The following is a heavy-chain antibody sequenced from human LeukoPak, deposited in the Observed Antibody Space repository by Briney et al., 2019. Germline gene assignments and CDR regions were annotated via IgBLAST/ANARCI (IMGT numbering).Heavy chain of an antibody. Sequence: GGSLKLSCAASGFTFSDSAMHWVRQASGKGLEWVGHIRSKANNYATAYAASVKGRFTISRDDSKNTAYLQMHSLNTEDTAVYYCTRLVGDWGHDPWGQGTLVTVSS. D-gene: IGHD2-21*02. V-gene: IGHV3-73*01. J-gene: IGHJ5*02. CDR2: IRSKANNYAT. CDR3: TRLVGDWGHDP. CDR1: GFTFSDSA.